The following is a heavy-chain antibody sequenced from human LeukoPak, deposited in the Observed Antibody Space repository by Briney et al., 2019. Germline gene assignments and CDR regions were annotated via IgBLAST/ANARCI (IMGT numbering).Heavy chain of an antibody. CDR2: INPNSGGT. J-gene: IGHJ4*02. Sequence: GASVKVSCKASGYTFTSYAMNWVRQAPGQGLEWMGWINPNSGGTNYAQKFQGRVTMTRDTSISTAYMELSRLRSDDTAVYYCAKDPNRYDSSIYYCAYWGQGTLVTVSS. CDR1: GYTFTSYA. CDR3: AKDPNRYDSSIYYCAY. D-gene: IGHD3-22*01. V-gene: IGHV1-2*02.